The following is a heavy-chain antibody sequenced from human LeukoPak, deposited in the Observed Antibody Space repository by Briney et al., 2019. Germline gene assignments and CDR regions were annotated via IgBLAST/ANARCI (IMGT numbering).Heavy chain of an antibody. D-gene: IGHD3-9*01. CDR2: ISGSGGST. CDR1: GFTFSSYA. V-gene: IGHV3-23*01. Sequence: PGGSLKLSCAASGFTFSSYAMSWVRQAPGKGLEWVSAISGSGGSTYYADSVKGRFTISRDNSKNTLYLQMNSLRAEDTAAYYCAKDRGIRYFDWLSDYWGQGTLVTVSS. CDR3: AKDRGIRYFDWLSDY. J-gene: IGHJ4*02.